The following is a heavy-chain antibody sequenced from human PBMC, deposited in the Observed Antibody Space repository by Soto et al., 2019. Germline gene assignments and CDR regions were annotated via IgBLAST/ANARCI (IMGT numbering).Heavy chain of an antibody. Sequence: SETLSLTCSVSGGSISNPIYYWAWIRQPPGKGLEWIGSIFYSGSAYYNPSLKSRVTMSVDTSQNQFSLKLSSVTAADTAVYYCAGRTSLISVEIFSGGLSGYNWADPWGRGTLVTVSS. J-gene: IGHJ5*01. CDR3: AGRTSLISVEIFSGGLSGYNWADP. CDR2: IFYSGSA. D-gene: IGHD3-3*01. V-gene: IGHV4-39*01. CDR1: GGSISNPIYY.